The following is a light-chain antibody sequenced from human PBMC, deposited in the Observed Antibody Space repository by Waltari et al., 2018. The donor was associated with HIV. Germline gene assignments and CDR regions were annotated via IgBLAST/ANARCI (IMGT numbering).Light chain of an antibody. CDR1: QSISSN. Sequence: EIVMTQSPATLSVSPGEGATLSCRASQSISSNLAWYQQKPGQAPRLLIHGASTRATGIPVRFSGSGSGTEFTLNISSLRSEDFAIYYCQHYNKWPPWTFGQGTKVEV. V-gene: IGKV3-15*01. J-gene: IGKJ1*01. CDR3: QHYNKWPPWT. CDR2: GAS.